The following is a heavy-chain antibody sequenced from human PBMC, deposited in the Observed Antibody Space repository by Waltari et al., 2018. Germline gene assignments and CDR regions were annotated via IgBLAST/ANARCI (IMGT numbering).Heavy chain of an antibody. Sequence: QVQLQESGPGLVKPSQTLSLTCPVSDGSISSGTYYWSWIRQPAGKGLEWIGRIYSSGNNNYNPSLKSRVTISVDTSKNQFSLRLSSVTAADTAMYYCARVSSTYRDAFDIWGQGTMVTVSS. CDR2: IYSSGNN. CDR3: ARVSSTYRDAFDI. V-gene: IGHV4-61*02. J-gene: IGHJ3*02. D-gene: IGHD3-16*02. CDR1: DGSISSGTYY.